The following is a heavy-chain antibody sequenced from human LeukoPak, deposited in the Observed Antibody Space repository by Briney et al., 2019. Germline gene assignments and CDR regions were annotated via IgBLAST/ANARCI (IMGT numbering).Heavy chain of an antibody. V-gene: IGHV3-30*18. Sequence: PGGSLRLSCAASGFTFSSYGMHWVRQAPGKGLEWVAVISYDGSNKYYADSVKGRFTISRDNSKNTLYLQMNSLRAEDTAVYYCAKDRGYYDSSGYPLDYWGQGTLVTVSS. D-gene: IGHD3-22*01. CDR2: ISYDGSNK. J-gene: IGHJ4*02. CDR1: GFTFSSYG. CDR3: AKDRGYYDSSGYPLDY.